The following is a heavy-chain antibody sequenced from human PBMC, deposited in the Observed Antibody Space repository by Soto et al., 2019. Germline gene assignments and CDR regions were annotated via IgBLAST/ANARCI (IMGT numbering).Heavy chain of an antibody. CDR3: ARVRYSGYDWFHFDY. V-gene: IGHV4-31*03. Sequence: SDTLSLTCTVSGGSISIGGYYWSWIRQHPGKGLEWIGYIYYSGSTYYNPSLKSRVTISVDTSKNQFSLKLSSVTAADTAVYYCARVRYSGYDWFHFDYWGQGTLVTVSS. J-gene: IGHJ4*02. CDR1: GGSISIGGYY. D-gene: IGHD5-12*01. CDR2: IYYSGST.